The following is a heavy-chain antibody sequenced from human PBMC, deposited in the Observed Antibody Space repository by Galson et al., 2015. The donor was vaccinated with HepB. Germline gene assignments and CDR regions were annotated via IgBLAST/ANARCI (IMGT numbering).Heavy chain of an antibody. D-gene: IGHD6-6*01. CDR3: AKDSSSFSWRGDFDY. V-gene: IGHV3-23*01. Sequence: SLRLSCAASGFTFSSYAMSWVCQAPGKGLEWVSAISGSGGSIYYADSVKGRFTVSRDNSKNTLHLQMNSLRAEDTAVYYCAKDSSSFSWRGDFDYWGQGTLVTVSS. J-gene: IGHJ4*02. CDR2: ISGSGGSI. CDR1: GFTFSSYA.